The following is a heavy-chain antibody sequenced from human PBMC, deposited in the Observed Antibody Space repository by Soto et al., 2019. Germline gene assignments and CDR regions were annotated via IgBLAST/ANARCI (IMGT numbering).Heavy chain of an antibody. J-gene: IGHJ4*02. Sequence: GGSLRLSCAASGFTFSSYAMHWVRQAPGKGLEWVAVISYDGSNKYYADSVKGRFTISRDNSKNTLYRQMNSPRAEETAVYYCARVATFPQKKEEEFDYWGQGTLVTVPQ. CDR3: ARVATFPQKKEEEFDY. CDR1: GFTFSSYA. D-gene: IGHD5-12*01. V-gene: IGHV3-30-3*01. CDR2: ISYDGSNK.